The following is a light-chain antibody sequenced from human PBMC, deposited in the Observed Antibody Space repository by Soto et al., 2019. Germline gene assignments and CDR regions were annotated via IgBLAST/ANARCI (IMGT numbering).Light chain of an antibody. V-gene: IGKV3-11*01. Sequence: EIVLTQSPATLSLSPGERATLSCRASQSVSSLLAWYQQKPGQAPRLLIYDASNRATGIPARFSGSGSGTDFTLTISSLEPEDFAIYYCHQRSNWPPSFGSGTPVDI. CDR1: QSVSSL. J-gene: IGKJ3*01. CDR2: DAS. CDR3: HQRSNWPPS.